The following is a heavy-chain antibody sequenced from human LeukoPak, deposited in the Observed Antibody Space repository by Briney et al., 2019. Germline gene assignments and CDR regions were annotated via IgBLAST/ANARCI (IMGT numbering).Heavy chain of an antibody. J-gene: IGHJ4*02. V-gene: IGHV4-59*01. CDR3: ARDFSRGSYFDY. D-gene: IGHD3-10*01. CDR2: IYYSGST. Sequence: SETLSLTCTVSGGPISSYYWSWIRQPPGKGLEYIGYIYYSGSTNYNPSLKSRVTISVDTSTNQFSLELSSVTAADTAVYYCARDFSRGSYFDYWGQGTLVTVSS. CDR1: GGPISSYY.